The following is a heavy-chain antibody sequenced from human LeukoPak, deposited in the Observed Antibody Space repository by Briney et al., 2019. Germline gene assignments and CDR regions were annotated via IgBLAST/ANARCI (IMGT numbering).Heavy chain of an antibody. Sequence: GASVKVSCKASGYTFIGYYMHWVRQAPGQGLEWMGWINPNSGGTNYAQKFQGRVTMTRDRSISTAYMELNRLRSDDTAVYYCAKASGSYYPYYYYGMDVWGQGTTVTVSS. CDR3: AKASGSYYPYYYYGMDV. CDR1: GYTFIGYY. CDR2: INPNSGGT. J-gene: IGHJ6*02. V-gene: IGHV1-2*02. D-gene: IGHD1-26*01.